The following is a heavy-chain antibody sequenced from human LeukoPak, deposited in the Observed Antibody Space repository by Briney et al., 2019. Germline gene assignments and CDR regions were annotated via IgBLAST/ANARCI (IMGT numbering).Heavy chain of an antibody. CDR3: AGHHPRNTVEF. J-gene: IGHJ4*02. CDR2: ISDIGSI. CDR1: GGSVSSYY. Sequence: SETLSLTCNVSGGSVSSYYWSWIRQPPGQGLEWIAYISDIGSINYNPSVKSRVTISLDTSKNQFYPKMSSVTAADTAVYYCAGHHPRNTVEFWGQGILVTVAS. D-gene: IGHD2/OR15-2a*01. V-gene: IGHV4-59*08.